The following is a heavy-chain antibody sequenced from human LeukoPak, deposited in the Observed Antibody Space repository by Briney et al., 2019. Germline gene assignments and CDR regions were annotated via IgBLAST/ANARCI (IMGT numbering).Heavy chain of an antibody. D-gene: IGHD1-20*01. CDR3: ARLYRKTYKWNDQPDY. CDR2: FHYSGST. J-gene: IGHJ4*02. CDR1: GGSISSSSYY. Sequence: PSETLSLTCSVSGGSISSSSYYWGWIRQPPGKGLEWIGTFHYSGSTYYNPSLKSRVTISVNMSKNQFSLKLISVTAADTAVYYCARLYRKTYKWNDQPDYWGQGTLVTVSS. V-gene: IGHV4-39*07.